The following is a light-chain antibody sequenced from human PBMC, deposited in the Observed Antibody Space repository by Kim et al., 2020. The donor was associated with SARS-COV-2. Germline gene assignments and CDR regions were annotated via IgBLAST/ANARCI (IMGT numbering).Light chain of an antibody. J-gene: IGKJ1*01. V-gene: IGKV1-39*01. CDR2: AAS. Sequence: DIQMTQSPSSLFASVGDRVTITCRASQSISSYFNWYQQKPGKAPKLLIYAASSLQSGVPSRFSGSGSGTDFTLTISSLQPEDFATYYCQQSYSTPPTFGQGTKVEIK. CDR1: QSISSY. CDR3: QQSYSTPPT.